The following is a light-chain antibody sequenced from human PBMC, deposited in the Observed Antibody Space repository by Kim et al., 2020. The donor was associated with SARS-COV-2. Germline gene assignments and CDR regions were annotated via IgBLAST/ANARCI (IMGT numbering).Light chain of an antibody. CDR2: AAS. Sequence: DIQMTQSPSSVSASVGDTVTVACRASQDVSTWVAWYQEKPGRAPKLLIYAASTLQSGVPSRFSGGGSGTEFTLTISSLQPDDFATYYCQQGYRFPYTFGQGTKLEI. V-gene: IGKV1-12*01. CDR1: QDVSTW. CDR3: QQGYRFPYT. J-gene: IGKJ2*01.